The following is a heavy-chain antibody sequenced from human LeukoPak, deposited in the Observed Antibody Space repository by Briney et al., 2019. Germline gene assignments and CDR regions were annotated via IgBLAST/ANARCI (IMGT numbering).Heavy chain of an antibody. CDR1: GFTFSSYE. J-gene: IGHJ4*02. CDR3: ARVEDIVVVPAAIDY. Sequence: PGGSLRLSCAASGFTFSSYEMNWVRQAPGKGLEWVSYISSSGSTIYYADSVKGRFTISRDNAKNSLYLQMNSLRAEDTAVYYCARVEDIVVVPAAIDYWGQGTLVTVSS. CDR2: ISSSGSTI. D-gene: IGHD2-2*01. V-gene: IGHV3-48*03.